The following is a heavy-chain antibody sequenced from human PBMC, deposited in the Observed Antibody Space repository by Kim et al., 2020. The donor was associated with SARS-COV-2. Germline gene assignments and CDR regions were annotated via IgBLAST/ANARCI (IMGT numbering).Heavy chain of an antibody. V-gene: IGHV3-48*03. CDR3: ARDILTGYLYYYYYGMDV. J-gene: IGHJ6*02. D-gene: IGHD3-9*01. CDR1: GFTFSSYE. Sequence: GGSLRLSCAASGFTFSSYEMNWVRQAPGKGLEWVSYISSSGSTIYYADSVKGRFTISRDNAKNSLYLQMNSLRAEDTAVYYCARDILTGYLYYYYYGMDVWGQGTTVTVSS. CDR2: ISSSGSTI.